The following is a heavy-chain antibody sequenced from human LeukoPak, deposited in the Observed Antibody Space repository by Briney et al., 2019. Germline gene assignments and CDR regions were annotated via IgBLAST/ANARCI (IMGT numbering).Heavy chain of an antibody. CDR2: INHSGST. CDR3: ARGLSSSRRTYYYYHMDV. D-gene: IGHD6-13*01. V-gene: IGHV4-34*01. CDR1: GGSFSGYY. Sequence: SETLSLTCAVYGGSFSGYYWSWIRQPPGKGLEWIGEINHSGSTNYNPSLKSRVTISVDTSKNQFSLKLSSVTAADTAVYYCARGLSSSRRTYYYYHMDVWGKGTTVTVSS. J-gene: IGHJ6*03.